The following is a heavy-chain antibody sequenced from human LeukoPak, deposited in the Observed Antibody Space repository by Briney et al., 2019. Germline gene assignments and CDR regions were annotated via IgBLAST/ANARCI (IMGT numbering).Heavy chain of an antibody. Sequence: PSETLSLTCAVSGGSFSGYYMSWIRQPPGKGLEWIGEINHSGSTNYNPSLKSRVTISVDTSKNQFSLKLSSVTAADTAVYYCARVLTTGIAVAGWGQGTLVTVSS. V-gene: IGHV4-34*01. CDR2: INHSGST. D-gene: IGHD6-19*01. CDR1: GGSFSGYY. J-gene: IGHJ4*02. CDR3: ARVLTTGIAVAG.